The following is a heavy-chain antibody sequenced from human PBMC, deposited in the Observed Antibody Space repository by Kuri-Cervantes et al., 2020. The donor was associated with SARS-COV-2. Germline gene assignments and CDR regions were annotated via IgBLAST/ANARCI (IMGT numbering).Heavy chain of an antibody. CDR2: IYYSGST. Sequence: SCTVSGGSISRGDYYWSWIRQPPGKGLEWIGYIYYSGSTYYNPSLKSRVTISVDTSKNQFSLKLSSVTAADTAVYYCARDRMESLLWFGVVGAFDIWGQGTMVTVSS. V-gene: IGHV4-30-4*01. CDR1: GGSISRGDYY. D-gene: IGHD3-10*01. CDR3: ARDRMESLLWFGVVGAFDI. J-gene: IGHJ3*02.